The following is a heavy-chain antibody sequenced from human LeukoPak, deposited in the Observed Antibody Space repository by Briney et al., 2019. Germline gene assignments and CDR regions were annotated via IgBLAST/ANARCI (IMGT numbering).Heavy chain of an antibody. CDR1: GYTFTSYG. CDR3: ARATSYYDSSEAFDI. J-gene: IGHJ3*02. D-gene: IGHD3-22*01. V-gene: IGHV1-18*01. CDR2: ISAYNGNT. Sequence: GASVKVSCKASGYTFTSYGISWVRQAPGQGLEWMGWISAYNGNTNYAQKLQGRVTMTTDTSTSTAYMELRSLRSDDTAVYYCARATSYYDSSEAFDIWGQGTMVTVSS.